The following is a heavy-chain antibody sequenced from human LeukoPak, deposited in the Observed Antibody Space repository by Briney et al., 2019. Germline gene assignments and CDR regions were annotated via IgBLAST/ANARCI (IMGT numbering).Heavy chain of an antibody. CDR1: GFPFSSYW. D-gene: IGHD3-22*01. CDR3: AKDTDDSSGYSV. V-gene: IGHV3-7*01. J-gene: IGHJ4*02. Sequence: GSLRLSFAASGFPFSSYWMSWVRPAPGKGLEWVANIKQDGSEKYYVDSVKGRFTISRDNAKNSLYLQMNSLRAEDTAVYYCAKDTDDSSGYSVWGQGTLVTVSS. CDR2: IKQDGSEK.